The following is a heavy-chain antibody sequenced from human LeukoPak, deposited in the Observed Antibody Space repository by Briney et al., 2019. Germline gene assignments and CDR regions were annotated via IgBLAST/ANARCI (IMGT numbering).Heavy chain of an antibody. CDR1: GGSISSYY. CDR3: ARVQEDIEAHPYYYMDV. Sequence: SETLSLTCTVSGGSISSYYWSWIRQPAGKGLEWIGRIYTSGSTNYNPSLKSRVTMSVDTSKNQFSLKLSSVTAADTAVYYCARVQEDIEAHPYYYMDVWGKGTTVTVSS. J-gene: IGHJ6*03. D-gene: IGHD5-12*01. CDR2: IYTSGST. V-gene: IGHV4-4*07.